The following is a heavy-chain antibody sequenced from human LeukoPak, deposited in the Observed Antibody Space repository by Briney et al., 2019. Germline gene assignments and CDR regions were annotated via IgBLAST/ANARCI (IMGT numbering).Heavy chain of an antibody. Sequence: GGSLRLSCAASGFTFSNYNMNWVRQAPGKGLEWVSYISSSGSTIYYADSVKGRFTISRDNAKNSLYLQMNSLRAEDTAVYYCAELGITMFGGVWGKGTTVTISS. V-gene: IGHV3-48*04. CDR2: ISSSGSTI. J-gene: IGHJ6*04. CDR3: AELGITMFGGV. CDR1: GFTFSNYN. D-gene: IGHD3-10*02.